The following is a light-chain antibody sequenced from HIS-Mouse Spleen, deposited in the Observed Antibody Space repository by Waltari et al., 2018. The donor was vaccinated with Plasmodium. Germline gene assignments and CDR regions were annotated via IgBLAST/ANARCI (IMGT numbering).Light chain of an antibody. CDR1: QGISSY. CDR3: QQYYSYPLT. Sequence: AIRMTQSPSSFSASTGDRVTITCRASQGISSYLAWYQQKPGKAPKLLIYAASTLQSWVPSRFSGSVSGTDFTLTISCLQSEDFATYYCQQYYSYPLTFGGGTKVEIK. V-gene: IGKV1-8*01. J-gene: IGKJ4*01. CDR2: AAS.